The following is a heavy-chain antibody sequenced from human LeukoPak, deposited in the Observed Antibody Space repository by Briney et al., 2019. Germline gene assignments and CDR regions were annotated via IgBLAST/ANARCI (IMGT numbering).Heavy chain of an antibody. CDR3: AGGLVVVPAAPLVFDY. D-gene: IGHD2-2*01. V-gene: IGHV4-59*01. CDR2: IYYSGST. Sequence: PSETLSLTCTVSGGTISSYYWSWIRQPPGKGLEWIGYIYYSGSTNYNPSLKSRVTISVDTSKNQFSLKLSSVTAANTAVYYCAGGLVVVPAAPLVFDYWGQGTLVTVSS. J-gene: IGHJ4*02. CDR1: GGTISSYY.